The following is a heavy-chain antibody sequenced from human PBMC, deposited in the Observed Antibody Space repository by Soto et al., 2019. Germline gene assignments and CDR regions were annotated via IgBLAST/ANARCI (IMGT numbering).Heavy chain of an antibody. CDR3: ARDDFHCSSTSCYFDY. J-gene: IGHJ4*02. CDR1: GGTFSSYA. V-gene: IGHV1-69*06. Sequence: SVKVSCKASGGTFSSYAISWVRQAPGQGLEWMGGIIPIFGTANYAQKFQGRVTITADKSTSTAYMELSSLRSEDTAVYYCARDDFHCSSTSCYFDYWGQGTLVTVYS. CDR2: IIPIFGTA. D-gene: IGHD2-2*01.